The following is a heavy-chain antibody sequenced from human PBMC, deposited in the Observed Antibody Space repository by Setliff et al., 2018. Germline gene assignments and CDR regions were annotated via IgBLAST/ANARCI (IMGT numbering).Heavy chain of an antibody. J-gene: IGHJ6*02. V-gene: IGHV4-38-2*02. Sequence: SETLSLTCTVSGYSISSGYYWGWIRQPPGKGLEWIGSIYHSGSTYYNPSLKSRVTISVDTSKNQFSLKFISVTAADTAVYYCARSKRLWFGELSDDYYYYYGMDVWGQGTTVTVS. D-gene: IGHD3-10*01. CDR1: GYSISSGYY. CDR2: IYHSGST. CDR3: ARSKRLWFGELSDDYYYYYGMDV.